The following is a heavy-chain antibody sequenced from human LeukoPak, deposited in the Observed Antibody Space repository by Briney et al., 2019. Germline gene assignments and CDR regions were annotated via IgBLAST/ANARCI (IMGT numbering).Heavy chain of an antibody. CDR3: ARDRIGNTAMADDAFDI. D-gene: IGHD5-18*01. CDR2: ISAYNGNT. J-gene: IGHJ3*02. V-gene: IGHV1-18*01. Sequence: GASVKVSYKASGYTFTSYGISWVRRAPGQGLEWMGWISAYNGNTNYAQNLQGRVTMTTDTSTSTAYMELRSLRSDDTAVYYCARDRIGNTAMADDAFDIWGQGTMVTVSS. CDR1: GYTFTSYG.